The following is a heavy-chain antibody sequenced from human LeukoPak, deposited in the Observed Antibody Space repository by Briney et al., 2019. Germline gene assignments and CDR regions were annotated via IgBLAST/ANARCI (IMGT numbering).Heavy chain of an antibody. Sequence: GESLKISCKGSGYSFTSYWIGWVRQMPGKGLEWMGIIYPGDFDTRYSPSFQGQVTISADKSISTAYLQWSSLKASDTAMYYCARLDCSGGSCYPTDAFDIWGQGTMVTVSS. CDR1: GYSFTSYW. J-gene: IGHJ3*02. CDR2: IYPGDFDT. D-gene: IGHD2-15*01. CDR3: ARLDCSGGSCYPTDAFDI. V-gene: IGHV5-51*01.